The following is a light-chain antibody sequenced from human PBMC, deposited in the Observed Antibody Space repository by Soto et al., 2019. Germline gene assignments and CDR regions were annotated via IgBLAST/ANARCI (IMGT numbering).Light chain of an antibody. CDR1: QSVSTIY. V-gene: IGKV3-20*01. J-gene: IGKJ1*01. CDR3: QQYDSSPWT. Sequence: EIVLTQSPGPLSLSPGERATLFCRASQSVSTIYLAWYQQKPAQAPRLLIYGASRRVTGIPDRFSGSGSGTDFTLTISRLEPEDFAVYYCQQYDSSPWTFGQGTKVEIK. CDR2: GAS.